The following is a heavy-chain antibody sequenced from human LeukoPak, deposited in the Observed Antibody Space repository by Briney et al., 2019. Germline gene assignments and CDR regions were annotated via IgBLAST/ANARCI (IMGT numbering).Heavy chain of an antibody. CDR1: GFAFSSFG. Sequence: GRSLRLSCAASGFAFSSFGMHWVRQAPGKGLEWVAVIWYDGTNKYYADSVKGRFTISRDNSKNTQYLQMNSLRAEDTAVYYCARATVTRWFDPWGQGTLVTVSS. CDR2: IWYDGTNK. J-gene: IGHJ5*02. V-gene: IGHV3-33*01. D-gene: IGHD4-17*01. CDR3: ARATVTRWFDP.